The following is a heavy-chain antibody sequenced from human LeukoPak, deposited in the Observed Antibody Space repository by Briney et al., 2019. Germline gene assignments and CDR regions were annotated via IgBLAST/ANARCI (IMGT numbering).Heavy chain of an antibody. CDR1: GYTFTSYG. CDR2: ISAYNGNT. Sequence: GASVKVSCKASGYTFTSYGISWVRQAPGQGLEWMGWISAYNGNTNYAQKLQGRVTMTTDTSTSTAYMDLRSLRSDDTAVYYCARGGYYDFWSGPDPGGFITGYYGMDVWGQGTTVTVSS. V-gene: IGHV1-18*01. J-gene: IGHJ6*02. D-gene: IGHD3-3*01. CDR3: ARGGYYDFWSGPDPGGFITGYYGMDV.